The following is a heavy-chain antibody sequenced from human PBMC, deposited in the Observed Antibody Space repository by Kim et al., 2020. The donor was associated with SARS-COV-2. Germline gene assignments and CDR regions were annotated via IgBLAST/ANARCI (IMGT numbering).Heavy chain of an antibody. CDR1: GGSFSGYY. Sequence: SETLSLTCAVYGGSFSGYYWSWIRQPPGKGLEWIGEINHSGSTNYNPSLKSRVTISVDTSKNQFSLKLSSVTAADTAVYYCARGRRSRGSYDYWGQGTLVTVSS. V-gene: IGHV4-34*01. CDR2: INHSGST. D-gene: IGHD1-26*01. J-gene: IGHJ4*02. CDR3: ARGRRSRGSYDY.